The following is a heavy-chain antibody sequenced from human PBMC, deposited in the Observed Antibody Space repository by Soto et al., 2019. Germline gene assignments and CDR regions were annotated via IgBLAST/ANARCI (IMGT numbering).Heavy chain of an antibody. D-gene: IGHD4-4*01. V-gene: IGHV1-69*02. Sequence: SVKVSCKASGGTFSSYTISWVRQAPGQGLEWMGRIIPILGIANYAQKFQGRVTITADKSTSTAYMELSSLRSEDTAVYYCASRASITVTTADAFDSWGQGTRVTVSS. CDR2: IIPILGIA. J-gene: IGHJ3*02. CDR1: GGTFSSYT. CDR3: ASRASITVTTADAFDS.